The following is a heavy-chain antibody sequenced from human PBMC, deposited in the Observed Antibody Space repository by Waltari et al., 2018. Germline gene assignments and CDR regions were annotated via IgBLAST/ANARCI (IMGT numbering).Heavy chain of an antibody. CDR2: VIPRGTGT. Sequence: EVQLLESGGAFVQPGGYLRRSRAASGFPFSSYAMTWVRQAPGKGLEWVSSVIPRGTGTYYADSVKGRFTISRDNSKNTLYLQMNSLRAEDTALYYCAKRDYAYGMDVWGQGTTVTVSS. V-gene: IGHV3-23*01. CDR3: AKRDYAYGMDV. J-gene: IGHJ6*02. CDR1: GFPFSSYA.